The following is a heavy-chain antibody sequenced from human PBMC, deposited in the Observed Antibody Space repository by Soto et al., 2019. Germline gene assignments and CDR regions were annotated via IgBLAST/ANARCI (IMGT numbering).Heavy chain of an antibody. CDR3: ARSRGGYDLRDY. CDR2: INPNSGGA. J-gene: IGHJ4*02. Sequence: QVQLVQSGAEVKKPGASVKVSCKASGYTFIGYYIHWVRQAPGQGLEWMGWINPNSGGAKYSQKFQAWVTMTSDTSISTAYMELSRLKSDDPAVYYCARSRGGYDLRDYWGQGTLVTVSS. V-gene: IGHV1-2*04. CDR1: GYTFIGYY. D-gene: IGHD5-12*01.